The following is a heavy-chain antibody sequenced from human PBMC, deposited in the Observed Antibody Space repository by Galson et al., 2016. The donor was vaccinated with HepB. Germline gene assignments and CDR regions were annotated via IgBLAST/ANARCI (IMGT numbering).Heavy chain of an antibody. Sequence: PALVKPTQTLTLTCSFSGFSLKTSGMRVSWIRQPPGKALEWLARIDWDGDKFYSTSLKTRLSISKDTSKNQVVLTMTNMDPVDTATYFCARMGSGNYLFDYWGQGILVTVSS. V-gene: IGHV2-70*04. CDR1: GFSLKTSGMR. D-gene: IGHD1-26*01. J-gene: IGHJ4*02. CDR3: ARMGSGNYLFDY. CDR2: IDWDGDK.